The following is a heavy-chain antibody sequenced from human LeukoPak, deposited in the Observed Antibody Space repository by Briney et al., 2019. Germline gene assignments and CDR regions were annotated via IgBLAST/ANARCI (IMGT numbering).Heavy chain of an antibody. V-gene: IGHV3-48*03. D-gene: IGHD2-8*01. CDR3: ARLTLRPSDDAFDI. Sequence: GGSLRLSCTASGFTFSNHAMSWVRQAPGKGLEWVSYISSSGSTIYYADSVKGRFTISRDNAKNSLYLQMHSLRADDTAVYFCARLTLRPSDDAFDIWGQGTMVTVSS. CDR2: ISSSGSTI. CDR1: GFTFSNHA. J-gene: IGHJ3*02.